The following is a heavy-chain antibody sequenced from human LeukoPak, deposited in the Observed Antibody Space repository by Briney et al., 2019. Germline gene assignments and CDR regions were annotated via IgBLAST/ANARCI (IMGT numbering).Heavy chain of an antibody. CDR3: ASSGGSPPGEGFDY. V-gene: IGHV4-4*07. J-gene: IGHJ4*02. CDR2: IYTSGST. D-gene: IGHD2-15*01. Sequence: SETLSLTCTVSGGSISSYYWSWIRQPAGKGLEWIGRIYTSGSTNYNPSLKGRVTMSVDTSKNQFSLKLSSVTAADTAVYYCASSGGSPPGEGFDYWGQGTLVTVSS. CDR1: GGSISSYY.